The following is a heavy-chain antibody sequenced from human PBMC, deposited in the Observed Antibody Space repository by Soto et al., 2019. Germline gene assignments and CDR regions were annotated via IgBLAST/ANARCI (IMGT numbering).Heavy chain of an antibody. CDR1: GFTFSSYS. J-gene: IGHJ6*02. CDR2: ISSSTSTI. V-gene: IGHV3-48*02. CDR3: ERDTQDV. Sequence: PXGSLILSCSASGFTFSSYSMNWVRQAPGKGLEWVSYISSSTSTIYYAGSVKGRFTISRDNAKKSLYLQMNSLRDEDTPVYYCERDTQDVWGQGTTVTVSS.